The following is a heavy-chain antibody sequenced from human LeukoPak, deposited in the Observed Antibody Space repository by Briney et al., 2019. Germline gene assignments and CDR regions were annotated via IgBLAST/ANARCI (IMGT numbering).Heavy chain of an antibody. CDR2: ISSSSSYI. CDR1: GFTFSSYS. CDR3: ARVVYSHYWPEGMDV. D-gene: IGHD4-11*01. V-gene: IGHV3-21*01. J-gene: IGHJ6*02. Sequence: PGGSLRLSCAASGFTFSSYSMNWVRQAPGEELEWVSSISSSSSYIYYADSVKGRFTISRDNAKNSLYLQMNSLRAEDTAVYYCARVVYSHYWPEGMDVWGQGTTVTVSS.